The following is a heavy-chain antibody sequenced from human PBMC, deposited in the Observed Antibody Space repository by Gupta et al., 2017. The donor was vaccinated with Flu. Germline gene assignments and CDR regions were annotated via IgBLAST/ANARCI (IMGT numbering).Heavy chain of an antibody. D-gene: IGHD5-18*01. CDR1: GYSFTSYW. V-gene: IGHV5-10-1*01. CDR3: ARERPGGKDTAMVLRY. Sequence: EVQLVQSGAEVKKPGESLRISCKGSGYSFTSYWISWVRQMPGKGLEWMGRIDPSDSYTNYSPSFQGHVTISADKSISTAYLQWSSLKASDTAMYYCARERPGGKDTAMVLRYWGQGTLVTVSS. CDR2: IDPSDSYT. J-gene: IGHJ4*02.